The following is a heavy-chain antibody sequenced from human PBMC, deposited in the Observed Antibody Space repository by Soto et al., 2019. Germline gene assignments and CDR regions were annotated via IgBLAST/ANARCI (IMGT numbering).Heavy chain of an antibody. D-gene: IGHD5-18*01. CDR3: ARDVGYGLIDG. J-gene: IGHJ4*02. CDR2: INAYNGNT. V-gene: IGHV1-18*01. Sequence: QVQLVQSGGAVKKPGASVKVSCKASGYTFTSYGISWVRQAPGQGLEWMGWINAYNGNTNYAQKVQGRVTMTTDTSTSTADMELRSLRSDDTAVYYCARDVGYGLIDGWGQGTLVTVSS. CDR1: GYTFTSYG.